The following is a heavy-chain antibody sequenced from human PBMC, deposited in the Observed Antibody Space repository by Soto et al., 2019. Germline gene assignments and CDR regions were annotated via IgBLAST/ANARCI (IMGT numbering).Heavy chain of an antibody. CDR3: ASQAAKYDFWSGYYLGDNCFDP. Sequence: ASVKVSWKAPGYTFTSYYMHWVRQAPGQGLEWMGIINPSGGSTSYAQKFQGRVTMTRDTSTSTVYMELSSLRSEDTAVYYCASQAAKYDFWSGYYLGDNCFDPWGQGTLVTVSS. V-gene: IGHV1-46*03. CDR2: INPSGGST. J-gene: IGHJ5*02. CDR1: GYTFTSYY. D-gene: IGHD3-3*01.